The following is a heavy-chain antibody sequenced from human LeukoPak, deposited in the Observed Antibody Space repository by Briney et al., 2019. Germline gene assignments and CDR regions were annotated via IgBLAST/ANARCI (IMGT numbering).Heavy chain of an antibody. V-gene: IGHV5-51*01. CDR2: IYPGDSDT. D-gene: IGHD5-24*01. Sequence: GESLKISCKGSGYSFPSYWIGWVRQMPGKGLEWMGIIYPGDSDTRYSPSFQGQVTISADKSISTAYLQWSSLKASDTAMYYCARVPVEMATIPYYFDYRGQGTLVTVSS. CDR3: ARVPVEMATIPYYFDY. CDR1: GYSFPSYW. J-gene: IGHJ4*02.